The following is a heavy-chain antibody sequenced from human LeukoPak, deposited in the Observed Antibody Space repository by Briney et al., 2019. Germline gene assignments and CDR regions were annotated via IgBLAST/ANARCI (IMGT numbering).Heavy chain of an antibody. CDR3: AKGEEQWLYNLNWFDP. J-gene: IGHJ5*02. CDR1: GFTFSSYA. CDR2: ISGSGGST. V-gene: IGHV3-23*01. Sequence: GGSLRLSRAASGFTFSSYAMSWVRQAPGKGLEWVSAISGSGGSTYYADSVKGRFTISRDNSKNTLYLQMNSLRAEDTAVYYCAKGEEQWLYNLNWFDPWGQGTLVTVSS. D-gene: IGHD6-19*01.